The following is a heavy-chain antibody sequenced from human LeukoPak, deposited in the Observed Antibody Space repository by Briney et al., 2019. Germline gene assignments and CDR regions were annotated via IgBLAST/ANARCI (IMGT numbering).Heavy chain of an antibody. D-gene: IGHD5-18*01. CDR1: GGSFSGYY. J-gene: IGHJ4*02. Sequence: PSETLSLTCAVYGGSFSGYYWSWIRQPPGKGLEWIGEINHSGSTNYNPSLKSRVTISVDTSKNQFSLKLSSVTAADTAVYYCARRQLWYAIDYWGQGTLVTVSS. CDR2: INHSGST. V-gene: IGHV4-34*01. CDR3: ARRQLWYAIDY.